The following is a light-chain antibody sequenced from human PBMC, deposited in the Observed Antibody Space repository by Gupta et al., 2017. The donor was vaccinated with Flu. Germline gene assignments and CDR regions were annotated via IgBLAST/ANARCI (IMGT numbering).Light chain of an antibody. CDR2: WAS. CDR3: QQYDTSPLT. V-gene: IGKV4-1*01. CDR1: QSVLNPYSNRTY. J-gene: IGKJ4*01. Sequence: IVMTQSPDSLAVSLGERATFNCRSSQSVLNPYSNRTYLVWYQQKPGQSPKLLIYWASTRETGVPDRFSGSGSGTDFTLTISSLQAEDVAHYYCQQYDTSPLTFGGGTKVEIK.